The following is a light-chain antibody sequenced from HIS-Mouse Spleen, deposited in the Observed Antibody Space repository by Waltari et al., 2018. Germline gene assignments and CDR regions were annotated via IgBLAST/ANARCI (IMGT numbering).Light chain of an antibody. Sequence: DIVMTQSPDSLAVSLGERATINCQSSQSVLYSPNNNNYLAWYQQKPGQPPKLLLYWASTRESGVPDRFSGSGSGTDFTLTISSLQAEDVAVYYCQQYYSTPYTFGKGTKLEIK. V-gene: IGKV4-1*01. CDR3: QQYYSTPYT. CDR2: WAS. CDR1: QSVLYSPNNNNY. J-gene: IGKJ2*01.